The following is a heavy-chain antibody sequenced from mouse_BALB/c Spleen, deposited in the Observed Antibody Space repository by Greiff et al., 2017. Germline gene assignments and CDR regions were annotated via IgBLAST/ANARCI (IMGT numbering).Heavy chain of an antibody. CDR3: ARRVWYGNYPWFAY. CDR1: GYTFTDYN. Sequence: EVQLQQSGPELVKPGASVKIPCKASGYTFTDYNMDWVKQSHGKSLEWIGDINPNNGGTIYNQKFKGKATLTVDKSSSTAYMELRSLTSEDTAVYYCARRVWYGNYPWFAYWGQGTLVTVSA. J-gene: IGHJ3*01. CDR2: INPNNGGT. V-gene: IGHV1-18*01. D-gene: IGHD2-10*02.